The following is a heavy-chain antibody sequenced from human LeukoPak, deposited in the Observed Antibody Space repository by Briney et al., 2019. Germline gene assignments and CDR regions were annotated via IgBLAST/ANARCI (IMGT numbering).Heavy chain of an antibody. J-gene: IGHJ5*02. CDR3: ARQSRRSSIASSGWFDP. CDR1: GGSISSYY. Sequence: SETLSLTCTVSGGSISSYYWSWIRQPPGKGLEWIGYIYYSGSTNYNPSLKSRVTISVDTSKNQFSLKLSSVTAADTAMYYCARQSRRSSIASSGWFDPLGQGTLVTVSS. D-gene: IGHD6-6*01. CDR2: IYYSGST. V-gene: IGHV4-59*01.